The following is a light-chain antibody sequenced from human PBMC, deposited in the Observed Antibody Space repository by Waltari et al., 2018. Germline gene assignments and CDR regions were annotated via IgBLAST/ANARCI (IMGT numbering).Light chain of an antibody. CDR1: SSNLGAAYD. J-gene: IGLJ2*01. CDR2: ANS. CDR3: QSFDSSLSGVV. V-gene: IGLV1-40*01. Sequence: QSVLTQPPSVSGAPGQRVTISCTGSSSNLGAAYDVQWYQQLPGTAPQILIYANSNRPSGVPDRFSGSKSGTSASLAITGLQAEDEAVYYCQSFDSSLSGVVFGGGTKLTVL.